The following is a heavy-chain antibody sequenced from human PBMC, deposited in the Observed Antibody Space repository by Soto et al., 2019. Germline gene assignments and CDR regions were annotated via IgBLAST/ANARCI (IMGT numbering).Heavy chain of an antibody. J-gene: IGHJ5*02. D-gene: IGHD3-22*01. V-gene: IGHV4-59*08. CDR1: GGSISSYY. CDR2: IYYSGST. CDR3: ARLSPSVVVISNNWFDP. Sequence: SETLSLTCTVSGGSISSYYWSWIRQPPGKGLEWIGYIYYSGSTNYNPSLKSRVTISVDTSKNQFSLKLSSVTAADTAVYYCARLSPSVVVISNNWFDPWGQGTLVTVSS.